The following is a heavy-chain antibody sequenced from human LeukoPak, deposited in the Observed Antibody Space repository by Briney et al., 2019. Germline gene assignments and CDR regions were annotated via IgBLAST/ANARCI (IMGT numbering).Heavy chain of an antibody. Sequence: SETLSLTCTVSGGSISSSSYYWGWIRQPPGKGLEWIGSIYYSGSAYYNPSLKSRVTISVDTSKNQFSLKLSSVTAADTAVYYCASLVVVPAAIHYWGQGTLVTVSS. CDR1: GGSISSSSYY. V-gene: IGHV4-39*01. CDR3: ASLVVVPAAIHY. D-gene: IGHD2-2*01. J-gene: IGHJ4*02. CDR2: IYYSGSA.